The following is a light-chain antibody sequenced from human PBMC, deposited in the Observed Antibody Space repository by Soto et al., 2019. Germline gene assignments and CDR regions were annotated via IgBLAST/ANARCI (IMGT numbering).Light chain of an antibody. CDR3: QQRSNWLALP. CDR1: QTFINNY. CDR2: DAS. J-gene: IGKJ4*01. V-gene: IGKV3D-20*02. Sequence: EIVLTQSPGTLALSPGDRATLSCRASQTFINNYLAWYQQKPGQAPRLLIYDASSRATGIPDRFSGSGSGTDFTLTISSLEPEDFAVYYCQQRSNWLALPFGGGTKVDIK.